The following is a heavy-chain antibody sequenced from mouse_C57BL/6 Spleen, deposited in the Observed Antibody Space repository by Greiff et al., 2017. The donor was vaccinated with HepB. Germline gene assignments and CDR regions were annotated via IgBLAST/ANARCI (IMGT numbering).Heavy chain of an antibody. Sequence: EVKLEESGGGLVKPGGSLKLSCAASRFTFSSYAMSWVRQTPEKRLEWVATISDGGSYTYYPDNVKGRFTISRDNDKNNLYLQMSHLKSEDTAMYYCARDRGNYYGSSYDPFAYWGQGTLVTVSA. J-gene: IGHJ3*01. V-gene: IGHV5-4*01. CDR2: ISDGGSYT. D-gene: IGHD1-1*01. CDR1: RFTFSSYA. CDR3: ARDRGNYYGSSYDPFAY.